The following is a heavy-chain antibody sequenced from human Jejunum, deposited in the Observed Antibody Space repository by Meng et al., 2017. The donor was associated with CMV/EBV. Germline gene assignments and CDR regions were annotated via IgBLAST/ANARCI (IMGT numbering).Heavy chain of an antibody. CDR1: TTYG. D-gene: IGHD3-3*01. Sequence: TTYGTTWVRQAPGQGLGWIGWISAYNGNAIYAQKFHGRVSMTTATYTTTAYMEMRSLTSDDTGVYYCARGGGTYSDFWSGFYSDFDYWGQGTLVTVSS. CDR3: ARGGGTYSDFWSGFYSDFDY. CDR2: ISAYNGNA. V-gene: IGHV1-18*01. J-gene: IGHJ4*02.